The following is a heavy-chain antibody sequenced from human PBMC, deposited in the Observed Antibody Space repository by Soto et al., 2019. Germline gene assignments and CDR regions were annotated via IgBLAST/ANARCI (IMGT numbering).Heavy chain of an antibody. D-gene: IGHD1-26*01. CDR1: GGSISSGDYY. Sequence: PSETLSLTCTVSGGSISSGDYYWSWIRQPPGKGLEWIGYIYYSGSTYYNPSLKSRVTISVDTSKNQFSLKLSSVTAADTAVYYCARERSGSYQEGLDYWGQGTLVTVSS. CDR2: IYYSGST. V-gene: IGHV4-30-4*01. J-gene: IGHJ4*02. CDR3: ARERSGSYQEGLDY.